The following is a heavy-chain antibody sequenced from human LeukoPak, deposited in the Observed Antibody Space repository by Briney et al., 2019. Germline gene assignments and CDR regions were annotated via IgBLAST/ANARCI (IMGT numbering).Heavy chain of an antibody. V-gene: IGHV4-34*01. Sequence: SETLSLTCAVYGGSFSGYYWGWIRQPPGKGLEWIGEINHSGSTNYNPSLKSRVTISVDTSKNQFSLKLSSVTAADTAVYYCAREAPYDSSGYYSNPFDYWGQGTLVTVSS. CDR3: AREAPYDSSGYYSNPFDY. J-gene: IGHJ4*02. CDR1: GGSFSGYY. CDR2: INHSGST. D-gene: IGHD3-22*01.